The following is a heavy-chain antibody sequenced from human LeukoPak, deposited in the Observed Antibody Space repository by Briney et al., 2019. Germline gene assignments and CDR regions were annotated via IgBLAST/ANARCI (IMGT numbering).Heavy chain of an antibody. J-gene: IGHJ4*02. Sequence: ASVKVSCKASGYTFTGYYMHWVRQAPGQGLEWMGWINPNSGGTNYAQKFQGRVTMTTDTSTSTAYMELRSLRSDDTAVYYCARCNAVAHYGDRDYWGQGTLVTVPS. CDR3: ARCNAVAHYGDRDY. CDR1: GYTFTGYY. CDR2: INPNSGGT. D-gene: IGHD4-17*01. V-gene: IGHV1-2*02.